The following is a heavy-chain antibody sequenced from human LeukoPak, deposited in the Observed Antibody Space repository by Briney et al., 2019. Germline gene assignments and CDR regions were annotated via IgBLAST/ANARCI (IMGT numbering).Heavy chain of an antibody. CDR2: IHYSSST. CDR3: SRVPLPLGALMVRGVIPKDAWDI. J-gene: IGHJ3*02. CDR1: SGSISSDDYY. V-gene: IGHV4-30-4*01. Sequence: SQNVSRNCTVSSGSISSDDYYWRWIRQPPGRVLEWIGYIHYSSSTYYNPSIKSRVTISVDTSKNQFSLKLSSVTAADTAGYDYSRVPLPLGALMVRGVIPKDAWDIGGERTMVTVSS. D-gene: IGHD3-10*01.